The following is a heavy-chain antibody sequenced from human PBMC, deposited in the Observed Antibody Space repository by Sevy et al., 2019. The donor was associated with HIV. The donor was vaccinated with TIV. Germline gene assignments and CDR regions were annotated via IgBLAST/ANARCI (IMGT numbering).Heavy chain of an antibody. CDR3: TRGYYYDSSGYSDY. CDR1: GFTFGDYA. J-gene: IGHJ4*02. D-gene: IGHD3-22*01. CDR2: IRSKDYGGAT. Sequence: GGYLRLSCTGSGFTFGDYAMSWFRQAPGMGLEWVGFIRSKDYGGATEYAAYVKGRFTISRDDSKSIADLQMNSLKTEDTAVYYCTRGYYYDSSGYSDYWGQGTLVNVSS. V-gene: IGHV3-49*03.